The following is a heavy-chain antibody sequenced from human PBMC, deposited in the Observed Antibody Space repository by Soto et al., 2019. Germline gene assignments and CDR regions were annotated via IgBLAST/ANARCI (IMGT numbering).Heavy chain of an antibody. J-gene: IGHJ6*02. D-gene: IGHD2-2*01. Sequence: QVQLVQSGAEVKKPGSSVKVSCKASGGTFSSYAISWVRQAPGQGLEWMGGIIPNFGTANYAQKFQGRVTITADESTSTAYMELSSLRSEDTAVYYCARVKGPVMIDYCSSTSCYGGMDVWGQGTTVTVSS. CDR2: IIPNFGTA. CDR3: ARVKGPVMIDYCSSTSCYGGMDV. V-gene: IGHV1-69*01. CDR1: GGTFSSYA.